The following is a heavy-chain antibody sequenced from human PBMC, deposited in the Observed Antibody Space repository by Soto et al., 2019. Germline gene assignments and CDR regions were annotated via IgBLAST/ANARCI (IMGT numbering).Heavy chain of an antibody. V-gene: IGHV3-21*01. D-gene: IGHD2-8*01. CDR1: GFTFSSYS. Sequence: GGSLRLSCAASGFTFSSYSMNWVRQAPGKGLEWVSSISSSSSYIYYADSVKGRFTISRGNVKNSLYLQMNSLRAEDTAVYYCARAPSRTYCTNGVCHDYWGQGTLVTVSS. J-gene: IGHJ4*02. CDR3: ARAPSRTYCTNGVCHDY. CDR2: ISSSSSYI.